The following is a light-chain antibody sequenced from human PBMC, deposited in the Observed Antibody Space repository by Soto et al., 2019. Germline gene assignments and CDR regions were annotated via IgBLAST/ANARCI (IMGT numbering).Light chain of an antibody. CDR3: QQYGSSPFT. CDR1: QSVSSSY. V-gene: IGKV3-20*01. CDR2: GAS. Sequence: EIVLTQSPGTLSLSPGERATLSCRASQSVSSSYLAWYQQKPGQAPRPLIYGASSRATGIPDRFSGSGSGTDFPRTISRLEPEDFAVYYCQQYGSSPFTFGQGTKLEIK. J-gene: IGKJ2*01.